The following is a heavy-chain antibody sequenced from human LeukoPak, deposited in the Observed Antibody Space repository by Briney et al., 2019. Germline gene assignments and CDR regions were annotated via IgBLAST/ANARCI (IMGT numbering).Heavy chain of an antibody. J-gene: IGHJ3*02. CDR3: ASPGSDNSGGAFDI. CDR2: ISYTGSA. V-gene: IGHV4-39*07. CDR1: GGSIRNSNYF. D-gene: IGHD3-10*01. Sequence: KPSETLSLTCSVSGGSIRNSNYFWAWIRQPPGKGLEWIGVISYTGSAYYNPSLKSRVTISVDTSKNQFSLKLISVTAADTAVYYCASPGSDNSGGAFDIWGQGTMVTVSS.